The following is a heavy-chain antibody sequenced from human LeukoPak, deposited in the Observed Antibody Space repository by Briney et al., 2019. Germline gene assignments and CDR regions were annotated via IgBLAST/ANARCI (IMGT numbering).Heavy chain of an antibody. CDR1: GFTFDDYA. CDR2: ISWDGGST. V-gene: IGHV3-43D*03. J-gene: IGHJ4*02. CDR3: ARRAGDYSHPYDY. Sequence: GGSLRLSWAAAGFTFDDYAMHWVRQAPGKGLEWVSLISWDGGSTYYADSVKGRFTISRDNSKNTLYLQMNSLRAEDTAVYYCARRAGDYSHPYDYWGQGTLVTVSS. D-gene: IGHD3-22*01.